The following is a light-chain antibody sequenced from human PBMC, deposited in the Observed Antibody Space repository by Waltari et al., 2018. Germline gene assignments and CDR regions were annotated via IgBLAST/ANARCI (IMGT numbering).Light chain of an antibody. Sequence: VLTQPPSASGTPGQRVTISCSGSSSNIGSKTVNWYQQLPGTAPKLLIFSNNQRPSGVPDRFSGSKSGTSASLAISGLLSEDEADYYCSSWDDSVIGPVFGGGTKLTVL. CDR2: SNN. V-gene: IGLV1-44*01. CDR3: SSWDDSVIGPV. J-gene: IGLJ2*01. CDR1: SSNIGSKT.